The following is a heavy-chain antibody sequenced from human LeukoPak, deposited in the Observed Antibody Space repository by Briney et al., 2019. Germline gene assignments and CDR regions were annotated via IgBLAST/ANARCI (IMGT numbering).Heavy chain of an antibody. CDR3: ARGVVGAPEIDY. D-gene: IGHD1-26*01. J-gene: IGHJ4*02. V-gene: IGHV4-38-2*02. CDR1: GDSISSRYY. Sequence: SETLSLTCTVSGDSISSRYYWGWIRQPPGKGLEWIGTIYHSGSTYYNPSLKSRVSISVDTSKNQFSLKLSSVTAADTAVYYCARGVVGAPEIDYWGQGTLVTVSS. CDR2: IYHSGST.